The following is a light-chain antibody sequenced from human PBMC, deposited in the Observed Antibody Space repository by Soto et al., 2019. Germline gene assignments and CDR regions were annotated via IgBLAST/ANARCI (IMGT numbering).Light chain of an antibody. V-gene: IGLV3-1*01. CDR1: KLGNKY. CDR2: QDT. J-gene: IGLJ2*01. CDR3: QAWDSSTVV. Sequence: SYELTQPPSVSVSPGQTANITCSGHKLGNKYACWYQRKPGQSPVLVIYQDTKRPSGIPERFSGSNSGNTATLTISGTQAMDEADYYCQAWDSSTVVFGGGTKVTVL.